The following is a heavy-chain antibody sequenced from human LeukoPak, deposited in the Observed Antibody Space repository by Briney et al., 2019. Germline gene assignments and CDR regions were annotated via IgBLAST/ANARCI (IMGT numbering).Heavy chain of an antibody. CDR2: INGDGSST. CDR3: AKGGTTVVDY. Sequence: GGSPRLSCGATGFTISSYWTHWVRQAPGKGLVWVSRINGDGSSTTYADSVKGRFTISRDNAKNTLYLQMNSLRAEDTAVYYCAKGGTTVVDYWGQGTLVTVSS. V-gene: IGHV3-74*03. J-gene: IGHJ4*02. D-gene: IGHD4-23*01. CDR1: GFTISSYW.